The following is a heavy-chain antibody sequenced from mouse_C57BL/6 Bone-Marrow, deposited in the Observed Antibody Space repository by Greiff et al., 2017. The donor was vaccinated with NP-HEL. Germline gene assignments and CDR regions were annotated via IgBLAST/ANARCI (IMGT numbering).Heavy chain of an antibody. D-gene: IGHD2-4*01. CDR3: ASPYDYDA. CDR2: IYPRSGNT. V-gene: IGHV1-81*01. CDR1: GYTFTSYG. Sequence: QVQLQQSGAELARPGASVKLSCKASGYTFTSYGISWVKQRTGQGLEWIGEIYPRSGNTYYNEKFKGKATLTADKSSSTAYMELRSLKSEDSAVYFCASPYDYDAWGQGTTLTVSS. J-gene: IGHJ2*01.